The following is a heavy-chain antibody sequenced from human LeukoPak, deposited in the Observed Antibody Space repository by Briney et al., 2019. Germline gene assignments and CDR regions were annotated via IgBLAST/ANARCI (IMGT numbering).Heavy chain of an antibody. J-gene: IGHJ3*02. CDR3: ARDTVVAGTYAFDI. D-gene: IGHD6-19*01. CDR1: NGSVSSYY. V-gene: IGHV4-4*07. CDR2: IYTTGST. Sequence: SETLSLTCTVSNGSVSSYYWTWIRQPAGKGLEWIGRIYTTGSTNYNPSLKSRVTMSVDTSENQFSLKLSSVTAADTAVYYCARDTVVAGTYAFDIWGQGTMVTVSS.